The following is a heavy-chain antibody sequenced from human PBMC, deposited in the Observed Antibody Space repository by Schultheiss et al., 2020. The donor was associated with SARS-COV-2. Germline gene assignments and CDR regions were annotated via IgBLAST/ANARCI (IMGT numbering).Heavy chain of an antibody. V-gene: IGHV3-23*01. D-gene: IGHD3-3*01. J-gene: IGHJ4*02. CDR1: GFTFSSYA. Sequence: GGSLRLSCAASGFTFSSYAMSWVRQAPGKGLEWVSAISGSGGSTIYYADSVKGRFTISRDNAKNSLYLQMNSLKTEDTAVYYCTREGPRMEWLFPKFDSWGQGTLVTVSS. CDR3: TREGPRMEWLFPKFDS. CDR2: ISGSGGSTI.